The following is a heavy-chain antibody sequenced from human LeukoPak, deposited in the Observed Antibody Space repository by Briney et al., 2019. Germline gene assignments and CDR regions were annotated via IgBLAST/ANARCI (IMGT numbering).Heavy chain of an antibody. CDR2: IKQDGSEK. V-gene: IGHV3-7*01. CDR1: GFTFSSYW. D-gene: IGHD6-6*01. Sequence: GGSLRLSCAASGFTFSSYWMSWVRQAPGKGLEWVANIKQDGSEKYYVDSVKGRFTISRDNAKNSLYLQMNSLRAEDTAVYYCARPLEYSSWSAGYWGQGTLVTVSS. J-gene: IGHJ4*02. CDR3: ARPLEYSSWSAGY.